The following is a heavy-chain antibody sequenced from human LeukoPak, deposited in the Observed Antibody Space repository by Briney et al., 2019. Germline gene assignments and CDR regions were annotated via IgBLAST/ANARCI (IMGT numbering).Heavy chain of an antibody. CDR1: GGTFSSYA. V-gene: IGHV1-69*04. Sequence: ASVKVSCKASGGTFSSYAISRVRQAPGQGLEWMGRIIPILGIANYAQKFQGRVTITADKSTSTAYMELSSLRSEDTAVYYCARDRYSGSQKGPHWFDPWGQGTLVTVSS. CDR3: ARDRYSGSQKGPHWFDP. J-gene: IGHJ5*02. D-gene: IGHD1-26*01. CDR2: IIPILGIA.